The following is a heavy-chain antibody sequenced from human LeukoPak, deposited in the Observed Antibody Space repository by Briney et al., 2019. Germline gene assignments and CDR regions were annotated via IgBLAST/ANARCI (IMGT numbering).Heavy chain of an antibody. V-gene: IGHV4-4*02. CDR3: ARVDGDSSSWVLGNYYFDY. CDR2: IYHSGGT. D-gene: IGHD6-13*01. J-gene: IGHJ4*02. CDR1: GGSLRSSNW. Sequence: PSETLSLTCAVSGGSLRSSNWWSWARPPPGKGLEGIGEIYHSGGTNYKPSLKRRVIISVDKTKKKFSLKLSSVTAADTALYYCARVDGDSSSWVLGNYYFDYWGQGTLVTVSS.